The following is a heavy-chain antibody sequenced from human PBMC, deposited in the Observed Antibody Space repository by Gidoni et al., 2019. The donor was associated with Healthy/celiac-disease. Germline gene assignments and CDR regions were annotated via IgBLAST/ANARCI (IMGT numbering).Heavy chain of an antibody. CDR1: GFTFSSYG. CDR2: IWYDGSNK. Sequence: QVQLVESGGGVVQPGRSLRLSCAASGFTFSSYGMHWVRQAPGKGLEWVAVIWYDGSNKYYADSVKGRFTISRDNSKNTLYLQMNSLRAEDTAVYYCARSPTRTYYDFWSGDSGRSGGWFDPWGQGTLVTVSS. J-gene: IGHJ5*02. CDR3: ARSPTRTYYDFWSGDSGRSGGWFDP. D-gene: IGHD3-3*01. V-gene: IGHV3-33*01.